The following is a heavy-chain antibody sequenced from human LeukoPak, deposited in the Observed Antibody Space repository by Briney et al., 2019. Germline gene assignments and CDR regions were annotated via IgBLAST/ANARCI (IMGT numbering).Heavy chain of an antibody. CDR2: IYHSGST. D-gene: IGHD6-19*01. J-gene: IGHJ4*02. V-gene: IGHV4-4*02. Sequence: GSLRLSCAASGFTFSSYWMSWVRQPPGKGLEWIGEIYHSGSTNYNPSLKSRVTISVDKSKNQFSLKLSSVTAADTAVYYCARDLYGSSGWYFDYWGQGTLVTVSS. CDR3: ARDLYGSSGWYFDY. CDR1: GFTFSSYW.